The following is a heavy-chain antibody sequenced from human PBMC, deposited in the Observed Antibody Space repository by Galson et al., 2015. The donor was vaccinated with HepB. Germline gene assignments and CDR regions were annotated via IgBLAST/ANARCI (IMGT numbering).Heavy chain of an antibody. D-gene: IGHD1-26*01. CDR2: ITWDGGST. J-gene: IGHJ4*02. Sequence: SLRLSCAASGFTFDDFAMHWVRQVPGKGLEWVSLITWDGGSTYYAASVKGRFTISRDNDKNSVFLQMNSLRGEDTAFYFCAKDKRGSYPGLIDYWGQGTLVTVSA. V-gene: IGHV3-43D*04. CDR1: GFTFDDFA. CDR3: AKDKRGSYPGLIDY.